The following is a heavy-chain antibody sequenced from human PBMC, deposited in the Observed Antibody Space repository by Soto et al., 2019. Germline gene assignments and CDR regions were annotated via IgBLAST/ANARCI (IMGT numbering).Heavy chain of an antibody. V-gene: IGHV4-59*12. CDR3: ARVLGP. CDR2: IYYSGDT. J-gene: IGHJ5*02. D-gene: IGHD7-27*01. Sequence: SETLSLTCSVSGASMIYYYWSWIRQPPGKGLEWIGYIYYSGDTNYNPSLESRATISVDTPKNQFSLKLSSVTAADTAVYYCARVLGPWGQGTLVTVSS. CDR1: GASMIYYY.